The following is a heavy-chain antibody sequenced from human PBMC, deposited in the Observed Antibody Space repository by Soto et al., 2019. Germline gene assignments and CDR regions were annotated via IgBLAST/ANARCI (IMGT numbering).Heavy chain of an antibody. CDR3: AGDGSGNYYKGWFDS. CDR2: LYYSGNT. V-gene: IGHV4-59*01. Sequence: SETLSLTCTVSGDSITSYYWSWLRQPPGKGLEWIGYLYYSGNTNYNPSLKSRVTISLDTSKNQFSLNLNSVTAADTAVYYCAGDGSGNYYKGWFDSWGQGTLVTVS. J-gene: IGHJ5*01. D-gene: IGHD3-10*01. CDR1: GDSITSYY.